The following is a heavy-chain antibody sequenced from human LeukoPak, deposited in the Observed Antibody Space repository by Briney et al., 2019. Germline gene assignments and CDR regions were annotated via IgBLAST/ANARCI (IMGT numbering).Heavy chain of an antibody. CDR3: ARHSDITVADS. CDR2: IFPDDSDT. V-gene: IGHV5-51*01. CDR1: GYIFTSYW. Sequence: PGESLTISCTGSGYIFTSYWIAWVRQMPGKGLEWMGIIFPDDSDTRYSPSFQGLVTISADKSVSTAYLQWNSLKASDTAMYYCARHSDITVADSWGQGTLVTVSS. J-gene: IGHJ5*01. D-gene: IGHD6-19*01.